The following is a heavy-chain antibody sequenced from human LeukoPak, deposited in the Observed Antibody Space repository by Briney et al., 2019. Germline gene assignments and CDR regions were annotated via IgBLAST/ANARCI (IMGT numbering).Heavy chain of an antibody. CDR1: GGSISSSNYY. Sequence: SETLSLTCTVSGGSISSSNYYWSWIRQPPGRELEWIASINYGGTTYYNPSLKSRITISVDTSKNQFSLRLSSVTAADTAVYLCARYVVSGSGRYYFDYWGQGSLVTVSS. CDR3: ARYVVSGSGRYYFDY. J-gene: IGHJ4*02. V-gene: IGHV4-39*01. CDR2: INYGGTT. D-gene: IGHD3-10*01.